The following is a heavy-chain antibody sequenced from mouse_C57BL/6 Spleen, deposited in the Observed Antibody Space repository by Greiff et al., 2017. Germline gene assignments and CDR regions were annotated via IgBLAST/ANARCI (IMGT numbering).Heavy chain of an antibody. CDR2: IYPGDGDT. Sequence: QVQLQQSGAELVKPGASVKISCKASGYAFSSYWMNWVKQRPGKGLEWIGQIYPGDGDTNYNGKFKGKATLTADKSSSTAYMQLSSLTSEDSAVYFCARYGYDVGGDYFDYWGQGTTLTVSS. CDR3: ARYGYDVGGDYFDY. CDR1: GYAFSSYW. V-gene: IGHV1-80*01. D-gene: IGHD2-2*01. J-gene: IGHJ2*01.